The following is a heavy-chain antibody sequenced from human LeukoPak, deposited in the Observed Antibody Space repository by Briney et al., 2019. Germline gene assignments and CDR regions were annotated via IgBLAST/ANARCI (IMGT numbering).Heavy chain of an antibody. J-gene: IGHJ5*02. D-gene: IGHD5-18*01. V-gene: IGHV1-2*02. CDR3: ARVGRKWLQLGWFDP. Sequence: ASVKVSCKASGYTFTGYYMHWVRQAPGQGLEWMGWINPNSGGTNYAQKFQGRVTMTRDTPISTAYMELSRLRSDDTAVYYCARVGRKWLQLGWFDPWGQGTLVTVSS. CDR1: GYTFTGYY. CDR2: INPNSGGT.